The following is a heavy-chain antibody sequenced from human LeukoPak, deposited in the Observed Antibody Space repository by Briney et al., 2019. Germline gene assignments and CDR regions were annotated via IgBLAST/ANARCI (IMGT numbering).Heavy chain of an antibody. CDR3: TTDQAQQPYGGVDY. Sequence: PGGSLRLSCAASGFTFSNAWMSWVRQAPGKGLEWVGRIKSKTDGGTTDYAAPVKGRFTISRDDSKNTLYLQMNSLKTEDTAVYYCTTDQAQQPYGGVDYWGQGTLVTVSS. J-gene: IGHJ4*02. D-gene: IGHD6-13*01. V-gene: IGHV3-15*01. CDR1: GFTFSNAW. CDR2: IKSKTDGGTT.